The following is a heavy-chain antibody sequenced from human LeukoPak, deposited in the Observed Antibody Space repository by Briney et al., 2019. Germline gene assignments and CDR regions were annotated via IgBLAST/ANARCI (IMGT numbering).Heavy chain of an antibody. J-gene: IGHJ5*02. CDR2: INHSGST. Sequence: SETLSLTCAVYGGSFSDFYWNWIRQPPGKGLEWIGEINHSGSTNYNPSPKSRVTISVDTSKNQFSLKLKSVTAADTAVYYCARKEGGQLVNTRRWFDPWGQGTLVTVSS. D-gene: IGHD6-13*01. V-gene: IGHV4-34*01. CDR3: ARKEGGQLVNTRRWFDP. CDR1: GGSFSDFY.